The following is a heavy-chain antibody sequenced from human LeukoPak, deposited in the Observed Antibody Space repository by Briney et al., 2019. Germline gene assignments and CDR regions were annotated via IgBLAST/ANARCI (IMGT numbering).Heavy chain of an antibody. CDR1: GGSISSYY. CDR2: IYTSGST. D-gene: IGHD5/OR15-5a*01. J-gene: IGHJ6*03. CDR3: ARGVSYYYYMDV. V-gene: IGHV4-4*07. Sequence: EASETLSLTCTVSGGSISSYYWNWIRQPAGKGLEWIGRIYTSGSTNYNPSLKSRVTMSVDTSKDQFSLKLSSVTAADTAVYYCARGVSYYYYMDVWGTGTTVTASS.